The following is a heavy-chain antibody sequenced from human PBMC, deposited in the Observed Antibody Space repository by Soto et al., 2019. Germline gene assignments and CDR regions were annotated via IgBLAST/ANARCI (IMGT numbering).Heavy chain of an antibody. Sequence: LSLTCTVSGGSISSYYWSWIRQPPGKGLEWIGYIYYSGSTNYNPSLKSRVTISVDTSKNQFSLKLSSVTAADTAVYYCARDFYGEEGDAFDIWGQGTMVTVSS. CDR3: ARDFYGEEGDAFDI. J-gene: IGHJ3*02. CDR2: IYYSGST. CDR1: GGSISSYY. D-gene: IGHD3-10*01. V-gene: IGHV4-59*01.